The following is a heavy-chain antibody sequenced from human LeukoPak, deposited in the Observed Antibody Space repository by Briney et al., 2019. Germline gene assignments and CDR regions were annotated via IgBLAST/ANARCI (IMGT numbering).Heavy chain of an antibody. J-gene: IGHJ5*02. CDR3: ARDQVEGNYDFWSGYYQDNWFDP. V-gene: IGHV4-61*02. Sequence: SETLSLTCTVSGGSISSGSYYWSWIRQPAGKGLEWIGRIYTSGSTNYNPSLKSRVTISVDTSKNQFSLKLSSVTAADTAVYYCARDQVEGNYDFWSGYYQDNWFDPWGQGTLVTVSS. CDR1: GGSISSGSYY. D-gene: IGHD3-3*01. CDR2: IYTSGST.